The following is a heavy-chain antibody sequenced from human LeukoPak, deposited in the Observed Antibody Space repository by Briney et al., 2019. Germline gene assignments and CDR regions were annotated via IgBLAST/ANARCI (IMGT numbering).Heavy chain of an antibody. CDR3: ARGPYYYDSSAIYFDY. CDR2: IYYSGIT. Sequence: KPSETLSLTCTVSGGSISSSSYYWGWIRQPPGKGLEWIGSIYYSGITYYNPSLKSRVTISVDTSKNRFSLQLSSVTAADTAVYYCARGPYYYDSSAIYFDYWGQGTLVTVSS. V-gene: IGHV4-39*01. D-gene: IGHD3-22*01. CDR1: GGSISSSSYY. J-gene: IGHJ4*02.